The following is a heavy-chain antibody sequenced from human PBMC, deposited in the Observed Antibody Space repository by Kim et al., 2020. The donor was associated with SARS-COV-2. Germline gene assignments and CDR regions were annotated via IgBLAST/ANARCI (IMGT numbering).Heavy chain of an antibody. D-gene: IGHD3-16*02. CDR2: ISAYNGNT. J-gene: IGHJ6*02. CDR1: GYTFTSYG. Sequence: ASVKVSCKASGYTFTSYGISWVRQAPGQGLEWMGWISAYNGNTNYAQKLQGRVTMTTDTSTSTAYMELRSLRSDDTAVYYCARDRVISAGDYYYYYGMDVWGQGTTVTVSS. V-gene: IGHV1-18*01. CDR3: ARDRVISAGDYYYYYGMDV.